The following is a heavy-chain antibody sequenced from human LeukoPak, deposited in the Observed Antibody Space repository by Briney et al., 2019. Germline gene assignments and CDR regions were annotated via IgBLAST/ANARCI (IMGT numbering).Heavy chain of an antibody. CDR3: ARGDYYDSRAFDI. D-gene: IGHD3-22*01. V-gene: IGHV3-11*01. J-gene: IGHJ3*02. CDR1: GFTFSDYY. Sequence: AGGSLRLSCAASGFTFSDYYMSWIRQAPGKGLEWVSYISSSGSTIYYADSVKGRFTISRDNAKNSLYLQMNSLRAEDTALYYCARGDYYDSRAFDIWGQGTMVTVSS. CDR2: ISSSGSTI.